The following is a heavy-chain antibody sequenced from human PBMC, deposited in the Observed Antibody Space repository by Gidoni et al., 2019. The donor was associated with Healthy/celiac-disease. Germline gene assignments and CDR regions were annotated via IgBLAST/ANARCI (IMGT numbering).Heavy chain of an antibody. CDR1: GGSFSGYY. J-gene: IGHJ4*02. CDR2: INHSGST. V-gene: IGHV4-34*01. Sequence: QVQLQQWGAGLLTPSETLSLTCAVYGGSFSGYYWSWIRQHPGKGLEWIGEINHSGSTNYNPSLKSRVTISVDTSKNQFSLKLSSVTAADTAVYYCASSGRRVVFPDYWGQGTLVTVSS. CDR3: ASSGRRVVFPDY. D-gene: IGHD2-15*01.